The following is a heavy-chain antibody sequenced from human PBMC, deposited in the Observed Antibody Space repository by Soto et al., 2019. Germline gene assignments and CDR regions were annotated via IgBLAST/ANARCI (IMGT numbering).Heavy chain of an antibody. D-gene: IGHD1-26*01. CDR3: ARRWGAAVDY. CDR1: GGSFSSSN. J-gene: IGHJ4*02. CDR2: IYYSGST. Sequence: QVHLQESGPGLVNPWEPLSLPGTVPGGSFSSSNWCWIRQPPGKGLEWIGYIYYSGSTNYNPSLKSRVTISVDTSKNQFSLKLSSVTAADTAVYYCARRWGAAVDYWGQGTLVTVSS. V-gene: IGHV4-59*08.